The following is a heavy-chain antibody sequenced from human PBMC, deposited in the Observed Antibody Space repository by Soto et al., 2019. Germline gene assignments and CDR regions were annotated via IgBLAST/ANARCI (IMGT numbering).Heavy chain of an antibody. V-gene: IGHV4-30-4*01. D-gene: IGHD4-4*01. CDR1: GGSISSGDYY. CDR2: ISYTGST. J-gene: IGHJ3*02. Sequence: QVQLQESGPGLVKPSQTLSLTCTVSGGSISSGDYYWSWIRQPPGKGLEWIGYISYTGSTYYNPSLKSRVTISVDTSKNQFSLRLSSLTAADTGEYYCARDLQGSTVIRRAFDIWGQGTTVTVSS. CDR3: ARDLQGSTVIRRAFDI.